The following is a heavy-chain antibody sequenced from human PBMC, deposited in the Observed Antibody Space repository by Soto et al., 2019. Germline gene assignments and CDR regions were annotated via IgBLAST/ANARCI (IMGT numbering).Heavy chain of an antibody. J-gene: IGHJ4*02. CDR2: ISYDGSKK. D-gene: IGHD6-19*01. V-gene: IGHV3-30-3*01. CDR3: ARFRIAVAGRGFDY. Sequence: QVQLVESGGGVVQRERSLRLPCAASEFTFSSYAMQWVRQAPGKGPEWVAVISYDGSKKYYADSVKGRFTISRDNSKNTLYLQMNSLRAEDTAVYYCARFRIAVAGRGFDYWCQGTLVTVSS. CDR1: EFTFSSYA.